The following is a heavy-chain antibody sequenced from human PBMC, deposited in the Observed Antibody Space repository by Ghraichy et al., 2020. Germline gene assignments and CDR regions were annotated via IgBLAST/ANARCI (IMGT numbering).Heavy chain of an antibody. CDR1: GFTFSSYA. CDR3: AKSCHYYDSSGYYWDSYYYYGMDV. D-gene: IGHD3-22*01. Sequence: GGSLRLSCAASGFTFSSYAMSWVRQAPGKGLEWVSAISGSGGSTYYADSVKGRFTISRDNSKNTLYLQMNSLRAEDTAVYYCAKSCHYYDSSGYYWDSYYYYGMDVWGQGTTVTVSS. J-gene: IGHJ6*02. CDR2: ISGSGGST. V-gene: IGHV3-23*01.